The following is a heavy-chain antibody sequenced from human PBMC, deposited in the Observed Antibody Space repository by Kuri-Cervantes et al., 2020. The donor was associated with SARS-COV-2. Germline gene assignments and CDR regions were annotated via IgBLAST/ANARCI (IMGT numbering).Heavy chain of an antibody. D-gene: IGHD3-3*01. CDR3: ARDRHLGDFWSGRYFDY. CDR2: IIPIFGTA. CDR1: GGTFSSYA. J-gene: IGHJ4*02. V-gene: IGHV1-69*13. Sequence: SVKVSCKASGGTFSSYAISWVRQAPGQGLEWMGGIIPIFGTANYAQKFQGRVTITADESTSTAYMELSSLRSDDTAVYYCARDRHLGDFWSGRYFDYWGQGTLVTVSS.